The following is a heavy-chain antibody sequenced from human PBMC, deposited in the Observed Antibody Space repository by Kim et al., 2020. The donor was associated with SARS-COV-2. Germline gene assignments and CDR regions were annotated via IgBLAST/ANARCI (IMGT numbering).Heavy chain of an antibody. CDR2: INPSGGST. Sequence: ASVKVSCKASGYTFTSYYMHWVRQAPGQGLEWMGIINPSGGSTSYAQKFQGRVTMTRDTSTSTVYMELSSLRSEDTAVYYCARDGDEGDLTVTNDAFDYWGQGTLVTVSS. J-gene: IGHJ4*02. D-gene: IGHD4-17*01. V-gene: IGHV1-46*01. CDR3: ARDGDEGDLTVTNDAFDY. CDR1: GYTFTSYY.